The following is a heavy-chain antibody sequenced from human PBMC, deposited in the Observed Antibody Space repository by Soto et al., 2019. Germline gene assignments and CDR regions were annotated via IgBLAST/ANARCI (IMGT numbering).Heavy chain of an antibody. CDR3: ARVNGDYSYYYYGMDV. J-gene: IGHJ6*02. V-gene: IGHV4-4*07. D-gene: IGHD4-17*01. CDR1: GGSISSYY. CDR2: IYTSGST. Sequence: LSLTCTVSGGSISSYYWSWIRQPAGKGLEWIGRIYTSGSTNYNPSLKSRVTMSVDTSKNQFSLKLSSVTAADTAVYYRARVNGDYSYYYYGMDVWGQGTTVTVSS.